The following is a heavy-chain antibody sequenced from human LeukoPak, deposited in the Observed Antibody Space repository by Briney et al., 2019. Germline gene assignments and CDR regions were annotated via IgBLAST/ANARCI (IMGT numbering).Heavy chain of an antibody. CDR1: GGSISSSSYY. J-gene: IGHJ4*02. D-gene: IGHD5-24*01. Sequence: SETLSLTCTVSGGSISSSSYYWGWIRQPPRKGLEWIGSIYYSGSTYYNPSLKSRVTISVDTSKNQFSLKLSSVTAADTAVYYCARDHTGVDGYNYLEGGFDYWGQGTLVTVSS. V-gene: IGHV4-39*07. CDR2: IYYSGST. CDR3: ARDHTGVDGYNYLEGGFDY.